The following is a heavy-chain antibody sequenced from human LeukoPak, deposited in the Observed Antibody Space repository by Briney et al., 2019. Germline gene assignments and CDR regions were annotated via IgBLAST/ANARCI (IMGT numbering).Heavy chain of an antibody. D-gene: IGHD5-12*01. V-gene: IGHV4-34*01. Sequence: SEALPLTCAVYGGSFSGYYWSWLRQPPGKGLEWIGEINYSGSTNYNPSLKSRVTISVDTSKNQFSLKLNSVTAADTAVYYCARVVKGDGYCGYAPFNYWGQGTLVTVSS. CDR2: INYSGST. CDR1: GGSFSGYY. CDR3: ARVVKGDGYCGYAPFNY. J-gene: IGHJ4*02.